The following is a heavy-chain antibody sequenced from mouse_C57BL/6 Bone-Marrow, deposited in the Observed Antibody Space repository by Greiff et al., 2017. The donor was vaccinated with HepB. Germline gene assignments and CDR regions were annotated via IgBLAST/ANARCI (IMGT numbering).Heavy chain of an antibody. J-gene: IGHJ2*01. CDR2: ISYDGSN. CDR1: GYSITSGYY. Sequence: EVKLMESGPGLVKPSQSLSLTCSVTGYSITSGYYWNWIRQFPGNKLEWMGYISYDGSNNYNPSLKNRISITRDTSKNQFFLKLNSVTTEDTATYYCARKADFLFDYWGQGTTLTVSS. CDR3: ARKADFLFDY. V-gene: IGHV3-6*01.